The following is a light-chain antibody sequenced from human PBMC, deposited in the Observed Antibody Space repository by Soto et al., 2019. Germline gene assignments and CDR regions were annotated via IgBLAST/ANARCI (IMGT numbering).Light chain of an antibody. J-gene: IGKJ5*01. Sequence: ERVMTQSPATLSVSPGERATLSCRASQSVSSNLAWYQQKPGQAPRLLIYGASSRATGIPDRFSGSGSGTDFTLTISSLQPEDFATYYCQQSYSTPLYTFGQGTRLEIK. V-gene: IGKV3D-15*01. CDR3: QQSYSTPLYT. CDR2: GAS. CDR1: QSVSSN.